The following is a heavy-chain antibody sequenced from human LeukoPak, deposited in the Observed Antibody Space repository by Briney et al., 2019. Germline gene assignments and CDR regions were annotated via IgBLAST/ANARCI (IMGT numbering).Heavy chain of an antibody. Sequence: GGSLRLSCAASGFTFSSYGMHWVRQAPGKGLEWVAFIRYDGSNKYYADSVKGRFTISRDNSENTLYLQMNSLRAEDTAVYYCAKDSSSWNPIYYYYMDVWGKGTTVTISS. CDR3: AKDSSSWNPIYYYYMDV. J-gene: IGHJ6*03. CDR2: IRYDGSNK. CDR1: GFTFSSYG. V-gene: IGHV3-30*02. D-gene: IGHD6-13*01.